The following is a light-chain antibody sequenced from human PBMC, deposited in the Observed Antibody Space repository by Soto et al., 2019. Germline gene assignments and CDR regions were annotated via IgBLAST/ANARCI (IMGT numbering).Light chain of an antibody. CDR1: QHLGSW. Sequence: GDRVTITCRASQHLGSWLAWYQQKPGKAPKLLIFDASNLDSGVPSRFSGSGSGTEFTLTISSLQPDDFATYYCQQYISYSTFGQGTKVEIK. J-gene: IGKJ2*01. V-gene: IGKV1-5*01. CDR3: QQYISYST. CDR2: DAS.